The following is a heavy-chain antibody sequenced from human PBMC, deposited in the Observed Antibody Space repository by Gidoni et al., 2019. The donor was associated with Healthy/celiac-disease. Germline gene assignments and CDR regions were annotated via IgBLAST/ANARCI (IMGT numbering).Heavy chain of an antibody. V-gene: IGHV4-61*02. CDR1: GGTTSRGSYY. J-gene: IGHJ4*02. D-gene: IGHD6-13*01. Sequence: QVKRQESGPGRLKREQTLALTCTGTGGTTSRGSYYWSWIRQPAGKGLEWIGRIYTSGSTNYNPSLTSRVTLSVYTSKIQFSLQLISVTAADPAVYYGARGPTYSSSWGGVEDYWGQGTLVTVSS. CDR2: IYTSGST. CDR3: ARGPTYSSSWGGVEDY.